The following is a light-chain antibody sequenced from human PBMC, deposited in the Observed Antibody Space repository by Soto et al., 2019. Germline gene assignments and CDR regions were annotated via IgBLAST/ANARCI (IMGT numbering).Light chain of an antibody. Sequence: EIVMTQSPVALSVSPGESAALSCRASQSVGRNFAWYQQRPGQAPRVLIYGQSTRATGVPARFSGSGSGTDFTLTISSLQSEDFAVYYCQQYNKWPYTFGQGTRLEIK. CDR3: QQYNKWPYT. V-gene: IGKV3-15*01. CDR2: GQS. J-gene: IGKJ2*01. CDR1: QSVGRN.